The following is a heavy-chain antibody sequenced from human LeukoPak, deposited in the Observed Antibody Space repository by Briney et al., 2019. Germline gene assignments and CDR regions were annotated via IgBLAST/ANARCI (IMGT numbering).Heavy chain of an antibody. V-gene: IGHV1-2*02. CDR2: INPNSGGT. CDR1: GYTFTNYY. Sequence: ASVKVSCKASGYTFTNYYMHWVRQAPGQGLEWMGWINPNSGGTNYAQKFQGRVTMTRDTSISTAYMELSRLRSDDTAVYYCARGGYSSSGGLRFDPWGQGTLVTVSS. D-gene: IGHD6-13*01. CDR3: ARGGYSSSGGLRFDP. J-gene: IGHJ5*02.